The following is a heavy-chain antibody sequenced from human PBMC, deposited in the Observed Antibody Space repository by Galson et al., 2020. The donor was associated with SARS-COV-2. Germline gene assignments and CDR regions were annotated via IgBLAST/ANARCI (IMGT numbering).Heavy chain of an antibody. J-gene: IGHJ3*02. CDR2: IVVGSGNT. CDR1: GFTFTSSA. CDR3: AAPSCSSTSCYDAFDI. V-gene: IGHV1-58*01. D-gene: IGHD2-2*01. Sequence: SVKVSCQASGFTFTSSAVQGVRQARGQRLEWIGGIVVGSGNTNYAQKFQERVTITRDMSTRTAYMGLSSLGSEDAAVYYCAAPSCSSTSCYDAFDIWGQGTMVTVSS.